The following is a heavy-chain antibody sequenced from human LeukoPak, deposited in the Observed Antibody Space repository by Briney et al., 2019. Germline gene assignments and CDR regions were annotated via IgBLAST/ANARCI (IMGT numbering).Heavy chain of an antibody. CDR2: IIPIFGTA. V-gene: IGHV1-69*05. CDR1: GGTFSSYA. Sequence: AASVKVSCKASGGTFSSYAISWVRQAPGQGLEWMGGIIPIFGTANYAQKFQGRVTITTDESTSTAYMELSSLRSEDTAVYYCARDLNPYSSSYYYYGMDVWGQGTTVTVSS. CDR3: ARDLNPYSSSYYYYGMDV. J-gene: IGHJ6*02. D-gene: IGHD6-13*01.